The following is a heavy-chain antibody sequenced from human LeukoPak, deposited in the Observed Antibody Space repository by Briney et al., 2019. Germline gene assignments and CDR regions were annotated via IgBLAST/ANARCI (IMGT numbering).Heavy chain of an antibody. CDR2: IYRGGFT. CDR3: AKSIAVAFYS. Sequence: PGGSLRLSCAASGFTVSDYYMNWVRQAPGKGLEWVSVIYRGGFTYYADSVRGRFSISRDNSKNTLYLQMNSLRAEDTAVYYCAKSIAVAFYSWGQGTLVTVSS. D-gene: IGHD6-19*01. CDR1: GFTVSDYY. J-gene: IGHJ4*02. V-gene: IGHV3-53*01.